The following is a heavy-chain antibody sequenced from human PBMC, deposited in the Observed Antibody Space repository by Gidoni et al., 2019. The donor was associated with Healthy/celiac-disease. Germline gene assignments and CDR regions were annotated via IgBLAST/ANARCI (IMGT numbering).Heavy chain of an antibody. J-gene: IGHJ6*02. Sequence: QVQLVQSGAEVKKPGASVKVSCKASGYTFTRYAMHWVRKAPGQRLEGMGWIKAGNGNKKYSQKFQGRVTSTRETSASTAYMERSSLRSEDTAVYYCARGRGGEWPSDVWGQGTTVTVSS. V-gene: IGHV1-3*01. CDR3: ARGRGGEWPSDV. D-gene: IGHD3-16*01. CDR2: IKAGNGNK. CDR1: GYTFTRYA.